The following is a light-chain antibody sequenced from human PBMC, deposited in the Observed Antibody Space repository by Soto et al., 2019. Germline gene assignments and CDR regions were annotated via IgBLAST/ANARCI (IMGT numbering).Light chain of an antibody. Sequence: DIQMTQSPSFVSASVGDRVTITCRASQGISSWLAWYQHRPGRAPKLLIHAASNLESGVPSRFSGSGSGTDFTLTISSLQPEDFATDYCQHTTSCPLTFGGGTKVEIK. CDR1: QGISSW. CDR2: AAS. CDR3: QHTTSCPLT. V-gene: IGKV1-12*01. J-gene: IGKJ4*01.